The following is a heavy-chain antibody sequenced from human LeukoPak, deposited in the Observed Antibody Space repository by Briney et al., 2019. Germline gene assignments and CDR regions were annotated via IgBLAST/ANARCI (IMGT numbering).Heavy chain of an antibody. J-gene: IGHJ4*02. V-gene: IGHV3-23*01. D-gene: IGHD1-7*01. CDR2: ISGSGGST. Sequence: GGSLRLSCAASRFIFSTYVMSWVRQAPGEGLEWVSTISGSGGSTYYADSVKGRFTISRDNAKNTLYLQMNSLRVEDTAVYHCVRALTGTDDFWGQGTLVTVSS. CDR1: RFIFSTYV. CDR3: VRALTGTDDF.